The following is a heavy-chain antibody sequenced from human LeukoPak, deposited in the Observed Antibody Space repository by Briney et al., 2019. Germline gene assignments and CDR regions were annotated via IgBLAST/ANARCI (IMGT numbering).Heavy chain of an antibody. V-gene: IGHV3-48*01. CDR1: GFTFSSYS. Sequence: PGGSLRLSCAASGFTFSSYSVNWVRQAPGKGLEWVSYISHSSSTIYYADSVKGRFTISRDNAKNSLYLQMNSLRAEDTAVYYCARGPNSGYPGNWGQGTLVTVSS. CDR2: ISHSSSTI. D-gene: IGHD3-10*01. CDR3: ARGPNSGYPGN. J-gene: IGHJ4*02.